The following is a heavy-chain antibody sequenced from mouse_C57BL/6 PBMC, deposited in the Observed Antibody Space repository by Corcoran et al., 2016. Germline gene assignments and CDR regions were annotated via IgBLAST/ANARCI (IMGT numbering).Heavy chain of an antibody. Sequence: EVQLHQSGPELVKPGASVKISCKASGYTFTDYYMNWVKQSHGKSLEWIGDINPNNGGTSYNQKFKGKAKLTVDKSSSTAYMEFRSLTSEDSAVYYCARPGTGFAYCGQGTLVTVSA. D-gene: IGHD4-1*01. CDR2: INPNNGGT. V-gene: IGHV1-26*01. CDR1: GYTFTDYY. CDR3: ARPGTGFAY. J-gene: IGHJ3*01.